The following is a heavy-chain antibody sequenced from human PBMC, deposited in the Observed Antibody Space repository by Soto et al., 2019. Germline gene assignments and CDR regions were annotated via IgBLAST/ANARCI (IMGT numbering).Heavy chain of an antibody. CDR1: GYTFSSIG. CDR3: AAIYDILTGYYNSTDY. CDR2: ISPYKGNT. D-gene: IGHD3-9*01. J-gene: IGHJ4*02. Sequence: ASVKVSCKASGYTFSSIGISWVRQAPGQGLEWMGWISPYKGNTHYAQGLQGRVTMNTDTSTSTAYMELRSLRSDDTAVYYCAAIYDILTGYYNSTDYWGQGTLVTVSS. V-gene: IGHV1-18*01.